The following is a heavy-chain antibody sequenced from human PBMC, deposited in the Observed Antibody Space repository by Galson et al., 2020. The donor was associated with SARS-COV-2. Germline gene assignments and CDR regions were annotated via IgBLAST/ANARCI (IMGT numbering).Heavy chain of an antibody. J-gene: IGHJ4*02. CDR3: AKEGGSSGRAGYFDL. CDR2: ISPDGNSQ. V-gene: IGHV3-30*04. D-gene: IGHD6-19*01. Sequence: GESLKISCTASAFSFSSRPMHWVRQAPGEGLEWVAVISPDGNSQTYRNSVKGRFTISRDNSKDTLYLEINSLRTDDTAYYYCAKEGGSSGRAGYFDLWGRGTLVTVSS. CDR1: AFSFSSRP.